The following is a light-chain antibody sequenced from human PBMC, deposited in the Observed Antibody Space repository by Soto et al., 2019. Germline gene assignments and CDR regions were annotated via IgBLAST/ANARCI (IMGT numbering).Light chain of an antibody. Sequence: DIVMTQSPDSLAVSLGERATINCKSSQSVLYSSNNENYLAWYQQKPGQPPKLLIYWASTRNSGVPDRFSGSGSGTDFTLTISSLQAEDVAVYYCQQYYTTPLTFGGGTKVDI. CDR1: QSVLYSSNNENY. CDR2: WAS. V-gene: IGKV4-1*01. CDR3: QQYYTTPLT. J-gene: IGKJ4*01.